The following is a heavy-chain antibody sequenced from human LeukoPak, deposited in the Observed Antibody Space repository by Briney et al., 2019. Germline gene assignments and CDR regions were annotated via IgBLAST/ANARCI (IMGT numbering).Heavy chain of an antibody. D-gene: IGHD4-23*01. CDR2: ISYDGSNK. Sequence: GRSLRLSCAASGFTFSSYGMHWVRQAPGKGLEWVAVISYDGSNKYYADSVKGRFTISRVNSKNTLYLQMNSLRAEDTAVYYCAYGGNFDYWGQGTLVTVSS. CDR1: GFTFSSYG. J-gene: IGHJ4*02. V-gene: IGHV3-30*03. CDR3: AYGGNFDY.